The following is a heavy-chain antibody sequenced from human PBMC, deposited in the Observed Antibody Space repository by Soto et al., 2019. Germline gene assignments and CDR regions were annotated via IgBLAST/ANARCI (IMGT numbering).Heavy chain of an antibody. V-gene: IGHV3-23*01. CDR3: AKDLDYDILTGYYTRPYFDY. CDR1: GFTFSSYA. Sequence: GGSLRLSCAASGFTFSSYAVSWVRQAPGKGLEWVSAISGSGGSTYYADSVKGRFTISRDNSKNTLYLQMNSLRAEDTAVYYCAKDLDYDILTGYYTRPYFDYWGQGTLVTVSS. CDR2: ISGSGGST. J-gene: IGHJ4*02. D-gene: IGHD3-9*01.